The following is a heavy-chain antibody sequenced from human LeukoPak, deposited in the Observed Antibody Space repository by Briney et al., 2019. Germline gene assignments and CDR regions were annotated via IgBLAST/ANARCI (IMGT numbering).Heavy chain of an antibody. V-gene: IGHV3-48*03. CDR2: ISSSGSTI. CDR1: GFTFSSYC. CDR3: AREPATTTYYYYYMDV. D-gene: IGHD5-12*01. Sequence: GGSLRLSCAASGFTFSSYCMNWVRQAPGKGLEWVSYISSSGSTIYYADSVKGRFTISRDNAKNSLYLQMNSLRAEDTAVYYCAREPATTTYYYYYMDVWGKGTTVTISS. J-gene: IGHJ6*03.